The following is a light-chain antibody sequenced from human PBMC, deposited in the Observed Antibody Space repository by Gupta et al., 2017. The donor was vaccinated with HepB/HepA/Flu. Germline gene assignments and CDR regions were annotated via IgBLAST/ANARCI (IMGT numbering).Light chain of an antibody. V-gene: IGKV3-15*01. Sequence: ELVLPQSPAPLSVSPGERATLSCRASQSVSSNLAWYQQKPGQAPRLLIYGASTRATGIPARFSGSGSGTEFTLTISSLQSEDFAVYYCQQYNNWPPGTFGQGTKVEIK. CDR2: GAS. CDR1: QSVSSN. J-gene: IGKJ1*01. CDR3: QQYNNWPPGT.